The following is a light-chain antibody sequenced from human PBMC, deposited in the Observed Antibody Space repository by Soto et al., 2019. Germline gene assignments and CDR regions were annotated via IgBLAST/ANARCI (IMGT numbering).Light chain of an antibody. V-gene: IGKV3D-15*01. Sequence: EIVLTQSPGTLSLSPGERATLSCRASQSVFNNHIGWYQQKPGQAPRRLIFGASFRATGIPDRFSGSGSGTEFTLTISSLQSEDFAVYFCQQYNNWPPFGQGTKVDIK. CDR1: QSVFNN. CDR2: GAS. J-gene: IGKJ1*01. CDR3: QQYNNWPP.